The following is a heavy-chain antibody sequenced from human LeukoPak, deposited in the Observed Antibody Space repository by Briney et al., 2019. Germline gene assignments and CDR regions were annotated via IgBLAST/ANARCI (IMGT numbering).Heavy chain of an antibody. Sequence: GGSLRLSCAASGFTFGSYGTHWVRQAPGKGLEWVAVISYDGSNKYYADSVKGRFTISRDNSKNTLYLQMNSLRAEDTAVYYCAKDHPSGIAAAGPRNWGQGTLVTVSS. V-gene: IGHV3-30*18. J-gene: IGHJ4*02. D-gene: IGHD6-13*01. CDR2: ISYDGSNK. CDR3: AKDHPSGIAAAGPRN. CDR1: GFTFGSYG.